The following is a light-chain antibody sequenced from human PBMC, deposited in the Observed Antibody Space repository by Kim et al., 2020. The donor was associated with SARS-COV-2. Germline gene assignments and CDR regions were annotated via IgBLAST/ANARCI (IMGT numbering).Light chain of an antibody. CDR3: QHYYTYPYT. V-gene: IGKV1-5*03. CDR2: KAS. Sequence: SASVGDRVTINCRASQSISSWLAWYQQKPGKAPKVLIYKASYLESGVPSRFSGSGSGTEFTLTISSLQPDDFATYYCQHYYTYPYTFGQGTKLEI. J-gene: IGKJ2*01. CDR1: QSISSW.